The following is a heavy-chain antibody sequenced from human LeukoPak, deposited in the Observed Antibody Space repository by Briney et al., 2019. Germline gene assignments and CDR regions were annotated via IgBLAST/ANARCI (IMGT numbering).Heavy chain of an antibody. J-gene: IGHJ4*02. CDR2: IYYSGST. V-gene: IGHV4-59*01. D-gene: IGHD5-12*01. CDR3: ARVAVATRLGYFDY. CDR1: GGSISSYY. Sequence: PSETLSLTCTVSGGSISSYYWSWIRQPPGKGLGWMGYIYYSGSTNYNPSLKSRVTISVDTSKNQFSLKLSSVTAADTAVYYCARVAVATRLGYFDYWGQGTLVTVSS.